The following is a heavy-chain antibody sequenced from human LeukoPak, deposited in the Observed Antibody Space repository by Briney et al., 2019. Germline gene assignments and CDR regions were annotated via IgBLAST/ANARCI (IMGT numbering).Heavy chain of an antibody. V-gene: IGHV3-74*01. Sequence: GGSLRLSCEASGLTFSTYWMHWVRQAPGQGLVWVSRIDSDGNRISYVDSVKGRFTISRDNAKNTLYLQMNSLRAEDTAVYYCAGGRDSTQLCFDSWGQGTLDTVSS. CDR3: AGGRDSTQLCFDS. CDR1: GLTFSTYW. J-gene: IGHJ4*02. D-gene: IGHD2-15*01. CDR2: IDSDGNRI.